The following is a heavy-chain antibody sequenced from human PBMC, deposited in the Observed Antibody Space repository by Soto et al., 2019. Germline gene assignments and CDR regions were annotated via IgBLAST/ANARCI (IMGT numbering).Heavy chain of an antibody. Sequence: EVQLLESGGGLVQPGGSLRLSCAASGFTFSSYAMSWVRQAPGKGLEWVSAISGSGGSTYYADSVKGRFTISRDNSKNTLYLQKNSLRAEDTAVYYCAKGGRGGTTHYYYYYGMDVWGQGTTVTVSS. CDR2: ISGSGGST. CDR3: AKGGRGGTTHYYYYYGMDV. D-gene: IGHD1-1*01. V-gene: IGHV3-23*01. CDR1: GFTFSSYA. J-gene: IGHJ6*02.